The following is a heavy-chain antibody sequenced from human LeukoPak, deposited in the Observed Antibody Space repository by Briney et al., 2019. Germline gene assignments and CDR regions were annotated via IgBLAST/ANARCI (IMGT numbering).Heavy chain of an antibody. V-gene: IGHV3-23*01. CDR3: AKDLLAYSGSKYYFVY. D-gene: IGHD1-26*01. Sequence: GGSLRLSCAASGFTFSSYAMGWVRQAPGKGLERVSAISGSGGSTYYADSVKGRFAISRDNSKNTLYLQMNSLRAEDTAVYYCAKDLLAYSGSKYYFVYWGQGTLVTVSS. CDR2: ISGSGGST. CDR1: GFTFSSYA. J-gene: IGHJ4*02.